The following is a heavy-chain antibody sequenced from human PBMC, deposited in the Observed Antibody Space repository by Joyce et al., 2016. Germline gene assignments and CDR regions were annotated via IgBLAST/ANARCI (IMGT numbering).Heavy chain of an antibody. CDR2: VSRRSRTI. J-gene: IGHJ6*02. CDR1: GFIFSNYT. D-gene: IGHD3-10*01. V-gene: IGHV3-48*01. Sequence: EVQLVESGGGLVQPGGSLRLSCAASGFIFSNYTMKWVRQAPGKEQEWDSQVSRRSRTIYNAESVKGRFTISRDKAKNSLYLQMNSLRAEDKAVYYCARKKYYCSGSYYKYYYYAMDVWGQGTTVTVSS. CDR3: ARKKYYCSGSYYKYYYYAMDV.